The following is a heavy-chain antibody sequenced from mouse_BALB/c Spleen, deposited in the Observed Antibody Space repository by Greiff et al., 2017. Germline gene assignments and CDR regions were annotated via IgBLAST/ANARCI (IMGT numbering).Heavy chain of an antibody. CDR2: IYPGDGDT. V-gene: IGHV1-87*01. Sequence: QVQLKESGAELARPGASVKLSCKASGYTFTSYWMQWVKQRPGQGLEWIGAIYPGDGDTRYTQKFKGKATLTADKSSSTAYMQLSSLASEDSAVYYCARGGTVVAGFDVWGAGTTVTVSS. CDR3: ARGGTVVAGFDV. CDR1: GYTFTSYW. J-gene: IGHJ1*01. D-gene: IGHD1-1*01.